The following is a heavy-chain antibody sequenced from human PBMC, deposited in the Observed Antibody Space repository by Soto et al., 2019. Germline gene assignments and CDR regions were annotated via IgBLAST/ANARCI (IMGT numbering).Heavy chain of an antibody. CDR3: ARDVDTAMVIFGPEPVNYYYYGMDV. Sequence: GASVKVSCKASGYTFTSYGISWVRQAPGQGLEWMGWISAYNGNTNYAQKLQGRVTMTTDTSTSTAYMELRSLRSDDTAVYYCARDVDTAMVIFGPEPVNYYYYGMDVWGQGTTVTVSS. D-gene: IGHD5-18*01. J-gene: IGHJ6*02. V-gene: IGHV1-18*01. CDR1: GYTFTSYG. CDR2: ISAYNGNT.